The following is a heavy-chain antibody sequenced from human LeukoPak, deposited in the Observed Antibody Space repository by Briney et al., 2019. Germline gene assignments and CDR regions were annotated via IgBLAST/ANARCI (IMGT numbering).Heavy chain of an antibody. V-gene: IGHV1-2*02. J-gene: IGHJ4*02. CDR3: ARVTSPYSSSWSILEIFDY. D-gene: IGHD6-13*01. CDR1: GYTFTGYY. Sequence: GASVKVSCKASGYTFTGYYTHWVRQAPGQGLEWMGWINPNSGGTNYAQKFQGRVTMTRDTSISTAYMELSRLRSDDTAVYYCARVTSPYSSSWSILEIFDYWGQGTLVTVSS. CDR2: INPNSGGT.